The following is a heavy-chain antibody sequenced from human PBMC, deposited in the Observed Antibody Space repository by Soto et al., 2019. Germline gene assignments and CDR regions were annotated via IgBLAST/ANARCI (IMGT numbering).Heavy chain of an antibody. J-gene: IGHJ6*03. V-gene: IGHV1-8*01. D-gene: IGHD2-2*01. Sequence: QVQLVQSGAEVKKPGASVKVSCRASGYTFTTYDINWVRQAAGQGPECVGWMNSKTGNTGYAEKFQGRVTMTRNTSISTAYMELSCLRSDDTAVYYCATSADGSASDYYYYYMDVWGKGTTVTVSS. CDR2: MNSKTGNT. CDR1: GYTFTTYD. CDR3: ATSADGSASDYYYYYMDV.